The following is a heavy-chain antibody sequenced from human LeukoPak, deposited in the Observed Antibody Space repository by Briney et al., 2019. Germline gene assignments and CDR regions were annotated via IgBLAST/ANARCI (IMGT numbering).Heavy chain of an antibody. D-gene: IGHD6-19*01. CDR2: IYYSGST. CDR1: GGSVSSGSYY. CDR3: ARESSSGWYPY. Sequence: PSETLSLTCTVSGGSVSSGSYYWGWLRQPPGRGREGIGYIYYSGSTNYNPSLKSRVTISVDTSKNQFSLKLSSVTAADTAVYYCARESSSGWYPYWGQGTLVTVSS. V-gene: IGHV4-61*01. J-gene: IGHJ4*02.